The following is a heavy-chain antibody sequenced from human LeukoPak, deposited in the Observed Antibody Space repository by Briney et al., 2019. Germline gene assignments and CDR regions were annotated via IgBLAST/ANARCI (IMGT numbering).Heavy chain of an antibody. V-gene: IGHV3-7*01. D-gene: IGHD3-22*01. CDR1: GFAFGDYW. CDR3: ARPNNYEGSGYRHLDY. J-gene: IGHJ4*02. Sequence: GGSLRLSCAASGFAFGDYWMTWDRQAPGEGLEWVANIKRDGSEKHYVDSVKGRFTISRDNAKRSLYLEMNSLRAEDTAVYFCARPNNYEGSGYRHLDYWGQGTLVTVSP. CDR2: IKRDGSEK.